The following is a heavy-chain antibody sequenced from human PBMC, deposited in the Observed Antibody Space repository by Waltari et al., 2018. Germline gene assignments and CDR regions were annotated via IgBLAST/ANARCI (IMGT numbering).Heavy chain of an antibody. D-gene: IGHD4-17*01. CDR3: ARDSGNHGAYGNYRQFDY. Sequence: QNQLVQSGAEVKKPGASVKVSGKASGQGLEWMGWISAYNGNTNHAQTLKGRVTMTTDTSTNTAYMELMSLRSDDTAVYYCARDSGNHGAYGNYRQFDYWGQGTLVTVSS. V-gene: IGHV1-18*01. CDR1: G. CDR2: ISAYNGNT. J-gene: IGHJ4*02.